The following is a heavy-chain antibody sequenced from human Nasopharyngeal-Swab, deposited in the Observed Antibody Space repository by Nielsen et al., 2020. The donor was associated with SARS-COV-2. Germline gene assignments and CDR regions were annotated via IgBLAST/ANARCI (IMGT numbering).Heavy chain of an antibody. D-gene: IGHD4-17*01. CDR3: ARRGEGYGDYLDY. Sequence: ESLKISCSVSGGSISNYHWNWIRQPPGKGLEWTGYIYYSGSTNYNPSLKSRVTISVDTSKNQFSLKLSSVTAADTAVYYCARRGEGYGDYLDYWGQGTLVTVSS. J-gene: IGHJ4*02. CDR1: GGSISNYH. CDR2: IYYSGST. V-gene: IGHV4-59*08.